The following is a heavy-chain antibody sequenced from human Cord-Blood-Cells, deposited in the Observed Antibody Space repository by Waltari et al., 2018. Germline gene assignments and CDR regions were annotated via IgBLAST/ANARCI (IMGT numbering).Heavy chain of an antibody. CDR1: GGSISSSSYY. CDR2: IYYSGSP. CDR3: ARHSSSWYFDY. D-gene: IGHD6-13*01. Sequence: QLQLQESGPGLVKPSETLSLTCTVYGGSISSSSYYWGGIRQPPGKGLAWIGSIYYSGSPSYNPSLKSRVTISVDTSKNQFSLKLSSVTAADTAVYYCARHSSSWYFDYWGQGTLVTVSS. V-gene: IGHV4-39*01. J-gene: IGHJ4*02.